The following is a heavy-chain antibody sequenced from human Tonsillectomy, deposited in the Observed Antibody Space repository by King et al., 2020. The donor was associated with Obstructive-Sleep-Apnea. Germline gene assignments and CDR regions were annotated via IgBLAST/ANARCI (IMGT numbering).Heavy chain of an antibody. CDR2: ISNTGST. J-gene: IGHJ4*02. V-gene: IGHV4-59*08. Sequence: VQLQESGPGLVKPSETLSLTCTVSGGSLSGFHWTWIRQPPGKGLEWSGFISNTGSTSYSPSLKSRVTISVDTSKNQFSLRLSSVTAADTAVYFCARSLHPSGSFYPNFDYWGQGTLVTVSS. D-gene: IGHD3-10*01. CDR3: ARSLHPSGSFYPNFDY. CDR1: GGSLSGFH.